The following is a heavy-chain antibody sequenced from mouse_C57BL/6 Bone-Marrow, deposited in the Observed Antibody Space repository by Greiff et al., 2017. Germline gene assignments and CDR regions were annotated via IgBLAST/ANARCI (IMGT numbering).Heavy chain of an antibody. D-gene: IGHD1-1*01. J-gene: IGHJ1*03. Sequence: VQLQQPGAELVMPGASVKLSCKASGYTFPSYWMHWVKQRPGQGLEWIGEIDPSDSYTNYNQKFKGKSTLTVDKSSSTAYMQRSSLTSEDSAVYDCARSPITTVVEDWYFDVWGTGTTVTVSS. CDR1: GYTFPSYW. V-gene: IGHV1-69*01. CDR3: ARSPITTVVEDWYFDV. CDR2: IDPSDSYT.